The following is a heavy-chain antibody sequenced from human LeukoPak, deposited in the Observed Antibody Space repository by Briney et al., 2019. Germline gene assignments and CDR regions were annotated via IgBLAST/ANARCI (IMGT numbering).Heavy chain of an antibody. Sequence: ASVKVSCKATGYTFTSYDINWVRQATGQGLEWMGWMNPNSGNTGYAQKFQGRVTMTRNTSISTAYMELSSLRSEDTAVYYCARRGRGGNWFDPWGQGTLVTVSS. CDR3: ARRGRGGNWFDP. CDR1: GYTFTSYD. J-gene: IGHJ5*02. V-gene: IGHV1-8*01. D-gene: IGHD2-15*01. CDR2: MNPNSGNT.